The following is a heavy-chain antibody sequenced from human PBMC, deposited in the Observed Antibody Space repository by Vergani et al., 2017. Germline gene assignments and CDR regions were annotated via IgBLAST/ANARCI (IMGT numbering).Heavy chain of an antibody. V-gene: IGHV4-59*01. Sequence: QVRLQESGPGLVKPSETLSLTCSVSGGSMSGYYWSWIRQPPGKELEWIGYMYHSGSTNYNPSLETRVTISGDTSKNQFSLKLNSVTAADTAVYYRGRVADFYGLGSRLLDIWGQGILVTVSS. J-gene: IGHJ4*02. CDR2: MYHSGST. CDR3: GRVADFYGLGSRLLDI. CDR1: GGSMSGYY. D-gene: IGHD3-10*01.